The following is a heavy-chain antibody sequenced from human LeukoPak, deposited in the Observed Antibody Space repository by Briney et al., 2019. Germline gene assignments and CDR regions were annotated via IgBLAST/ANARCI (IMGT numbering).Heavy chain of an antibody. CDR3: AREKGTITMVRGNWFDP. CDR1: GGSISSGGYS. CDR2: IYHSGST. J-gene: IGHJ5*02. D-gene: IGHD3-10*01. V-gene: IGHV4-30-2*01. Sequence: SQTLSLTCAVSGGSISSGGYSWSWIRQPPGKGLEWLGYIYHSGSTYYNPSLKSRVTISVDRSKNRFSLKLSSVTAADTAVYYCAREKGTITMVRGNWFDPWGQGTLVTVSS.